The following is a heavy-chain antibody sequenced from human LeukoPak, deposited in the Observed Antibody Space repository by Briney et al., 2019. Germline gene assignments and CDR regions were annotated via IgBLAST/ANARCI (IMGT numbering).Heavy chain of an antibody. Sequence: PSETLSLTCAVYGGSFSGYYWSWIRQPPGKGLEWIGEINHSGSTNYNPSLKSRVTISVDTSKNQFSLKLSSVTAADTAVCYCARWDYYGSGSYYNFDYWGQGTLVTVSS. CDR3: ARWDYYGSGSYYNFDY. J-gene: IGHJ4*02. CDR2: INHSGST. D-gene: IGHD3-10*01. V-gene: IGHV4-34*01. CDR1: GGSFSGYY.